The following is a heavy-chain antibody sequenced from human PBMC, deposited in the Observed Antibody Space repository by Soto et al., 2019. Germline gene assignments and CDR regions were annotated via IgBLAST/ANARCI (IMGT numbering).Heavy chain of an antibody. D-gene: IGHD1-26*01. J-gene: IGHJ4*02. CDR3: ARDDEGGSDCDLGY. CDR2: ISHDGNNK. V-gene: IGHV3-30-3*01. CDR1: GFTFSSHI. Sequence: QVQLVESGGGVVQPGRSLRLSCAASGFTFSSHIMHWVRQTPGKGLEWMTFISHDGNNKYYADSVKGRFTISRDNSENTLYLQMDSLRAEDTAVYYCARDDEGGSDCDLGYWGQGTLVTVSS.